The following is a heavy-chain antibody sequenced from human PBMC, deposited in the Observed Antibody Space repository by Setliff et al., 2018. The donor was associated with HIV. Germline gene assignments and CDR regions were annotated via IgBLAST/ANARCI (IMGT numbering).Heavy chain of an antibody. D-gene: IGHD3-3*01. CDR2: FYYSGTT. J-gene: IGHJ6*03. CDR1: GGSISSHY. CDR3: ARGVVDYDFWSGSGDYYYMDV. V-gene: IGHV4-59*11. Sequence: KASETLSLTCTVSGGSISSHYWSWIRQSPGKGLEWIGYFYYSGTTNYNPSLKSRVTISADTSKNQISLKVKSVTAADTAVYYCARGVVDYDFWSGSGDYYYMDVWGKGTTVTVS.